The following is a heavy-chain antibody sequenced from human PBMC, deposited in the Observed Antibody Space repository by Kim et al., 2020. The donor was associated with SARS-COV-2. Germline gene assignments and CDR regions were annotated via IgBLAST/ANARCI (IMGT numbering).Heavy chain of an antibody. D-gene: IGHD4-17*01. J-gene: IGHJ5*02. CDR2: ITPIFGTA. CDR3: ARVYGDYDGFDP. Sequence: SVKVSCKASGGTFSSYAISWVRQAPGQGLEWMGGITPIFGTANYAQKFEGRVTITADESTSTAYMELSSLRSEDTAVYYCARVYGDYDGFDPWGQGTLVTVSS. V-gene: IGHV1-69*13. CDR1: GGTFSSYA.